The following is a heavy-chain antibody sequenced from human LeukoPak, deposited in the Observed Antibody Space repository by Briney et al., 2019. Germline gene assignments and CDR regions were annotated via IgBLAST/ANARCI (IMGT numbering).Heavy chain of an antibody. CDR1: GITVSSNY. CDR2: IYSGGST. D-gene: IGHD3-3*01. CDR3: ARVRIFGGEFDY. J-gene: IGHJ4*02. V-gene: IGHV3-66*01. Sequence: GGSLRLSCAASGITVSSNYMSWVRQAPGKGLEWVSVIYSGGSTYYADSVKGRFTISRDNSKNTLYLQMNSLRAEDTAVYYCARVRIFGGEFDYWGQGTLVTVSS.